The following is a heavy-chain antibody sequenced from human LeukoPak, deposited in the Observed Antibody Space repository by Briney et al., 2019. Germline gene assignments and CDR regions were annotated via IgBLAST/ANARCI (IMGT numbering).Heavy chain of an antibody. J-gene: IGHJ3*02. CDR1: GGSISNGGYY. V-gene: IGHV4-31*03. CDR2: IYYSGTT. Sequence: PSQTLPLTCTVSGGSISNGGYYWTWIRQHPGKGLGWIGHIYYSGTTYYNPSLKSRVTISVDTSKNQFSLKLTSVTAADTAVYYCARDRGNDDFDIWGQGTMVTVSS. D-gene: IGHD3-10*01. CDR3: ARDRGNDDFDI.